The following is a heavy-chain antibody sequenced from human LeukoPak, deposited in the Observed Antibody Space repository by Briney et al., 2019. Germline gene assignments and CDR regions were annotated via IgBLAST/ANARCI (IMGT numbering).Heavy chain of an antibody. J-gene: IGHJ4*02. CDR3: AREYFYGTGLIDS. CDR2: INSDGSST. Sequence: GGSLRLSCAASGFTFSTYWMHWVRQAPGKGLVWVSRINSDGSSTSYADSVKGRFTISRDNAKNTVYLQMNSLRAEDTAVYYCAREYFYGTGLIDSWGQGTLVTVSS. CDR1: GFTFSTYW. V-gene: IGHV3-74*01. D-gene: IGHD3-10*01.